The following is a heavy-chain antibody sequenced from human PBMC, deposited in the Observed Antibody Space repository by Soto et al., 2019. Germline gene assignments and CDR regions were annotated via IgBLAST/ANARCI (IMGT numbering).Heavy chain of an antibody. D-gene: IGHD6-13*01. CDR1: GGSISSYY. J-gene: IGHJ6*02. CDR3: ARHPAAAGTGYFGVDV. V-gene: IGHV4-59*04. CDR2: IHYTGRT. Sequence: PSETLSLTCTVSGGSISSYYWSWIRQPPGKGLEWIGTIHYTGRTNYNPSLKSRVIMSLDTSKNQFSLRLTSVAAADTAVYYCARHPAAAGTGYFGVDVWGQGTTVTVSS.